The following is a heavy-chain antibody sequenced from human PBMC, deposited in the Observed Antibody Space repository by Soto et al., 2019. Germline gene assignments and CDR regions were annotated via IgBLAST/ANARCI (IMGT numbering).Heavy chain of an antibody. CDR2: INTNTGNP. CDR1: GYTFTSYA. CDR3: ARLGAGVSLYYDSSGYPALDY. D-gene: IGHD3-22*01. J-gene: IGHJ4*02. Sequence: GASVKVSCKASGYTFTSYAMNWVRQAPGQGLEWMGWINTNTGNPTYAQGFTGRFVFSLDTSVSTAYLQICSLKAEDTAVYYCARLGAGVSLYYDSSGYPALDYWGQGTLVTVSS. V-gene: IGHV7-4-1*01.